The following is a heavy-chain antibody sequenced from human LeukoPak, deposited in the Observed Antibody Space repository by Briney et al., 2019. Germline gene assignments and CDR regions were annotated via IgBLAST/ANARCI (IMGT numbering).Heavy chain of an antibody. CDR3: ARGHERPGIAAAGSETDY. Sequence: GGSLRLSCAGSGFTFSSYAMTWVRQAPGKGLEWVSSISSSSSYIYYADSVKGRFTISRDNAKNSLYLQMNSLRAEDTAVYYCARGHERPGIAAAGSETDYWGQGTLVTVSP. J-gene: IGHJ4*02. CDR1: GFTFSSYA. D-gene: IGHD6-13*01. V-gene: IGHV3-21*01. CDR2: ISSSSSYI.